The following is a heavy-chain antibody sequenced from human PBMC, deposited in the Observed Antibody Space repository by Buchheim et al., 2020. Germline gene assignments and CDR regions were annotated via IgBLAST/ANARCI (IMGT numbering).Heavy chain of an antibody. J-gene: IGHJ6*02. CDR3: ARSSMITFGAKRYYYYGMDV. D-gene: IGHD3-16*01. Sequence: QVQLVQSGAEVKKPGASVKVSCKASGYTFTSYDINWVRQATGQGLEWMGWMNPNSGNTGYAQKFQGRVTMTRNTSISTAYMELGSLRYEDTAVYYCARSSMITFGAKRYYYYGMDVWGQGTT. V-gene: IGHV1-8*01. CDR1: GYTFTSYD. CDR2: MNPNSGNT.